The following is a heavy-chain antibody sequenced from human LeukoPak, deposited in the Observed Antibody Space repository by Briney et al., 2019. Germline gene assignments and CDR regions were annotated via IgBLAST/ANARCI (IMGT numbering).Heavy chain of an antibody. Sequence: PGRSLRLSCAASGFTFSSYGMHWVRQAPGKGLEWVAVISCDGSNKYYADSVKGRFTISRDNSKNTLYLQMNSLRAEDTAVYYCAKGGGGSDWDDAFDIWGQGTMVTVSS. V-gene: IGHV3-30*18. J-gene: IGHJ3*02. CDR2: ISCDGSNK. CDR3: AKGGGGSDWDDAFDI. D-gene: IGHD6-19*01. CDR1: GFTFSSYG.